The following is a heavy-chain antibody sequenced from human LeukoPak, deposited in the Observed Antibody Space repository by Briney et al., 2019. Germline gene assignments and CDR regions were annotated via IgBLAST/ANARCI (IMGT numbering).Heavy chain of an antibody. Sequence: KPSETLSLTCAVYGGSFSGYYWSWIRQPPGKGLEWIGEINHSGSTNYNPSLKSRVTISVDTSKNQFSLKLSSVTAADTAVYYCARESGSGWSHYYYYYMDVWGKGTTVTVSS. CDR3: ARESGSGWSHYYYYYMDV. D-gene: IGHD6-19*01. J-gene: IGHJ6*03. V-gene: IGHV4-34*01. CDR1: GGSFSGYY. CDR2: INHSGST.